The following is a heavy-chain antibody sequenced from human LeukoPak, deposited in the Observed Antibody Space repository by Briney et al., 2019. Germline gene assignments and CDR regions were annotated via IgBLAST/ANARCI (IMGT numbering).Heavy chain of an antibody. J-gene: IGHJ5*02. D-gene: IGHD2-15*01. CDR2: INHSGST. CDR3: ARHRPYCSGGSCYSEAWFDP. CDR1: GGSFSGYY. V-gene: IGHV4-34*01. Sequence: SETLSLTCAVYGGSFSGYYWSWIRQPPGKGLEWIGEINHSGSTNYNPSLKSRVTISVDTSKNQFSLKLSSVTAADTAVYYCARHRPYCSGGSCYSEAWFDPWGQGTLVTVSS.